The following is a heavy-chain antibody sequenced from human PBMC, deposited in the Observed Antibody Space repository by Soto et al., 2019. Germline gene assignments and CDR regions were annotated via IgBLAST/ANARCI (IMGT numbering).Heavy chain of an antibody. CDR1: GYTFTSYG. V-gene: IGHV1-18*01. Sequence: QVQLVQSGAEVKKPGASVKVSCKASGYTFTSYGISWVRQAPGQGLEWMGWISAYNGNTNYAQKLQGRVTMTTDTXTXXAYMELRSLRSDDTAVYYCARANYYSNYGSSWFDPWGQGTLVTVSS. CDR3: ARANYYSNYGSSWFDP. J-gene: IGHJ5*02. D-gene: IGHD4-4*01. CDR2: ISAYNGNT.